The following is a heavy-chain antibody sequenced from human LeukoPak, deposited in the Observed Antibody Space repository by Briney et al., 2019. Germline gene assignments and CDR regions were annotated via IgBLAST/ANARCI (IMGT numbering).Heavy chain of an antibody. V-gene: IGHV4-39*07. J-gene: IGHJ6*02. Sequence: PSETLSLTCSVSGDSISSSTYYWGWIRQPPGKGLEWIGSVHYSGTTYYNPSLKSRVTISVDTSKNQFSLKLSSVTAADTAVYYCARDRWTHEELETATITVYYYYYGMDVWGQGTTVTVSS. CDR2: VHYSGTT. CDR1: GDSISSSTYY. D-gene: IGHD5-24*01. CDR3: ARDRWTHEELETATITVYYYYYGMDV.